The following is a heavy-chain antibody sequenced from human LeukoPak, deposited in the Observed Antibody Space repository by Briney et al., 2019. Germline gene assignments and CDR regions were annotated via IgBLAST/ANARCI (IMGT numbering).Heavy chain of an antibody. V-gene: IGHV4-59*12. CDR2: IYYSGST. CDR3: ARCLGYYDSSADSMDV. D-gene: IGHD3-22*01. Sequence: PSETLSLTCTVSGGSISSYYWSWIRQPPGKGLEWIGYIYYSGSTNYNPSLKSRVTISVDTSKNQFSLRLSSVTAADTAVYYCARCLGYYDSSADSMDVWGKGTTVTVSS. CDR1: GGSISSYY. J-gene: IGHJ6*03.